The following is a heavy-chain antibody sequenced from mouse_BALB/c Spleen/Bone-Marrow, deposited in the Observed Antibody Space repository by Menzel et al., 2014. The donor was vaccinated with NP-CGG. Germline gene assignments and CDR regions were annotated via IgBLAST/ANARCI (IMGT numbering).Heavy chain of an antibody. CDR2: INSNGGST. J-gene: IGHJ2*01. Sequence: EVQGVESGGGLVQPGGSLKLSCAASGFTFSSYGMSWVRPTPDKRLELVATINSNGGSTYYPDSVKGRFTISRDNAKNTLYLQMSSLKSEDTAMYYCARERYYGNGRIFEYWGQGTTLTVSS. CDR3: ARERYYGNGRIFEY. CDR1: GFTFSSYG. V-gene: IGHV5-6-3*01. D-gene: IGHD1-1*01.